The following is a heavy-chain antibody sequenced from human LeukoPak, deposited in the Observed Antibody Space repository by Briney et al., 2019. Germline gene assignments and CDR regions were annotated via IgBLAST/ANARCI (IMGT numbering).Heavy chain of an antibody. J-gene: IGHJ4*02. CDR2: ISYDGSNK. CDR1: GFTVSSYG. D-gene: IGHD7-27*01. Sequence: PGGSLRLSCAASGFTVSSYGMHWVRQAPGKGLEWVAVISYDGSNKYYADSVKGRFTISRDNSKNTLYLQMGSLIAEDMAVYYCARDGLLGTDYWGQGTLVTVSS. V-gene: IGHV3-30*03. CDR3: ARDGLLGTDY.